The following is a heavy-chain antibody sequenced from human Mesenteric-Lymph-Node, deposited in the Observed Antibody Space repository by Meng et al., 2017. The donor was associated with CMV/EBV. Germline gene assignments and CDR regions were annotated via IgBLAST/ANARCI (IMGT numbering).Heavy chain of an antibody. CDR2: ISPNTGDT. V-gene: IGHV1-2*06. CDR1: GYSFTGYS. J-gene: IGHJ5*02. CDR3: GRGQQTFDP. Sequence: QVQLVQSGAEVKKPGDSVKVSCKASGYSFTGYSIHWVRQAPGQGLEWTGRISPNTGDTIYEENFQGRVTMTRDTSINTAYMELSSLTSDDTAVYYCGRGQQTFDPWGQGTLVTVSS. D-gene: IGHD1-1*01.